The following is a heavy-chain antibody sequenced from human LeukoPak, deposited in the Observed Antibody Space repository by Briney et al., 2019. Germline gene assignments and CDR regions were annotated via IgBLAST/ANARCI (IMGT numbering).Heavy chain of an antibody. Sequence: ASVKVSCKASGYTFTSYGISWVRQAPGQGLEWMGWISAYNGNTNYAQKLQGRVTMTTDTSTSTAYMELRSLRSDDTAVYYCARVVEYYYDSSGYYLGASNFDYWGQGTLVTVSS. CDR2: ISAYNGNT. V-gene: IGHV1-18*01. J-gene: IGHJ4*02. D-gene: IGHD3-22*01. CDR3: ARVVEYYYDSSGYYLGASNFDY. CDR1: GYTFTSYG.